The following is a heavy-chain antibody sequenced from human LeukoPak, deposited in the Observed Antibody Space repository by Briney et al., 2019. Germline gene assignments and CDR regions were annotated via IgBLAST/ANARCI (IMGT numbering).Heavy chain of an antibody. CDR3: ARDPKVTTPGFDY. V-gene: IGHV3-48*01. Sequence: PGGSLRLSCAASGFTFSSYSMNWVRQAPGKGLEWVSYTSSSSSTIYYADSVKGRFTISRDNAKNSLYLQMNSLRAEDTAVYYCARDPKVTTPGFDYWGQGTLVTVSS. J-gene: IGHJ4*02. D-gene: IGHD4-17*01. CDR1: GFTFSSYS. CDR2: TSSSSSTI.